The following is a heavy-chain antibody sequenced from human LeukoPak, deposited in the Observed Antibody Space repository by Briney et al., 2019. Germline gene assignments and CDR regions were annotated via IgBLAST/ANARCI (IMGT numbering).Heavy chain of an antibody. Sequence: GGSLRLSCAASGFTFSSYAMHWVRQAPGKGLEWVAVISYDGSNKYYADSVKGRFTISRDNSKNTLYLQMNSLRAEDTAVYYCASENPTGAFDIWGQGTMVTVSS. J-gene: IGHJ3*02. D-gene: IGHD1-14*01. CDR1: GFTFSSYA. CDR2: ISYDGSNK. CDR3: ASENPTGAFDI. V-gene: IGHV3-30-3*01.